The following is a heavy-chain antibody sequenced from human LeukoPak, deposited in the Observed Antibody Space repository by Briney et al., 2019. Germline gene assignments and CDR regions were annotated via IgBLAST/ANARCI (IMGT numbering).Heavy chain of an antibody. CDR1: GGSFSGYY. CDR3: ARGRLNHYYGSGSIFDY. J-gene: IGHJ4*02. Sequence: SETLSLTCAVYGGSFSGYYCSWIRQPPGKGLEWIGEINHSGSTNYNPSPKSRVTISVDTSKNQFSLKLSSVTAADTAVYYCARGRLNHYYGSGSIFDYWGQGTLVTVSS. CDR2: INHSGST. V-gene: IGHV4-34*01. D-gene: IGHD3-10*01.